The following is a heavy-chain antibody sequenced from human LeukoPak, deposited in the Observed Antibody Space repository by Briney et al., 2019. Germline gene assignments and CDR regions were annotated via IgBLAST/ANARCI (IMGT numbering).Heavy chain of an antibody. CDR1: GFTLSGSA. CDR2: IRSKANSYAT. V-gene: IGHV3-73*01. Sequence: PGGSLRLSCATSGFTLSGSAMHWVRQASGKGLEWVGRIRSKANSYATAYAASVKGRFTISRDDSKNTAYLQMNSLKTEDTAVYYCTRLDYGGDYYGMDVWGKGTTVAVSS. D-gene: IGHD4-23*01. J-gene: IGHJ6*04. CDR3: TRLDYGGDYYGMDV.